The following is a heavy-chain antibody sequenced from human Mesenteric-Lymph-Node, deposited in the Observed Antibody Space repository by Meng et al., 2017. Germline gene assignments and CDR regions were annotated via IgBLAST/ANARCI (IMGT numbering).Heavy chain of an antibody. D-gene: IGHD3-10*01. CDR2: IYYSGNT. J-gene: IGHJ6*02. CDR1: GYSIGSEYS. CDR3: AREALHYDGSGFYGMDV. Sequence: SETLSLTCIVSGYSIGSEYSWGWIRQSPGKGLEWIGWIYYSGNTNYNPSLKSRVTILVDTPKNQFSLKLSSVTAADTAVYYCAREALHYDGSGFYGMDVWGQGTTVTVSS. V-gene: IGHV4-38-2*02.